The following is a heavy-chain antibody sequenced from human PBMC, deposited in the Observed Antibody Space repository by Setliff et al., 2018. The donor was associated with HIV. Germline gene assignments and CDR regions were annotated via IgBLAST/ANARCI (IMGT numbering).Heavy chain of an antibody. CDR3: ARPRRVRSRAWYWFDI. Sequence: QTPGQGPQWIGSIYQSGSIYYNPSLQSRVTISVDSSKNQFSLNLFSVTAADTAVYYCARPRRVRSRAWYWFDIWGQGTLVTVSS. CDR2: IYQSGSI. D-gene: IGHD6-19*01. V-gene: IGHV4-38-2*01. J-gene: IGHJ5*02.